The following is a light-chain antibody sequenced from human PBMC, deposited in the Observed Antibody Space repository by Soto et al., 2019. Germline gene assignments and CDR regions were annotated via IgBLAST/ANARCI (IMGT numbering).Light chain of an antibody. Sequence: EIVLTQSPSTLSWSAGERATLSWRASQSVSSSYLAWYQQKPRQAPRLLIYGASSRATGIPDRFSGSGSATDFTPTISRLEPQDFAVYYCQQYGSSPPWTFGQGTKVDIK. CDR3: QQYGSSPPWT. J-gene: IGKJ1*01. V-gene: IGKV3-20*01. CDR2: GAS. CDR1: QSVSSSY.